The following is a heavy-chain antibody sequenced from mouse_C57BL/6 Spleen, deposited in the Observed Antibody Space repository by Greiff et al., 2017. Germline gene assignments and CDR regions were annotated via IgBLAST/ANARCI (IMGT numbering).Heavy chain of an antibody. V-gene: IGHV1-50*01. CDR1: GYTFTSYW. CDR2: IVPADSYT. Sequence: QVQLQQPGAELVKPGASVKLSCTASGYTFTSYWMKWVKQRPGQGLEWIGEIVPADSYTNYTQKFKGQVTFTVDTSSSTAYILLSSLTSADSAVNYCSLRYYGRSYAFAYWGQGTLVTVSA. J-gene: IGHJ3*01. CDR3: SLRYYGRSYAFAY. D-gene: IGHD1-1*01.